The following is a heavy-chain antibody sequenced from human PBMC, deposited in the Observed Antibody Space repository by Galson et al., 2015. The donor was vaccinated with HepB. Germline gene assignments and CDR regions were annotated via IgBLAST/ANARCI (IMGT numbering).Heavy chain of an antibody. D-gene: IGHD4-17*01. V-gene: IGHV1-8*01. CDR3: ARGWGDSGDYISYGMDV. J-gene: IGHJ6*02. Sequence: SVKVSCKASGYTFTSYDINWVRQATGQGLEWIGWMNPYSGDTDYAQNSQGRVRVTRNTAIGTAYMELSSLRSEDTAVYYCARGWGDSGDYISYGMDVWGQGTTVSVSS. CDR2: MNPYSGDT. CDR1: GYTFTSYD.